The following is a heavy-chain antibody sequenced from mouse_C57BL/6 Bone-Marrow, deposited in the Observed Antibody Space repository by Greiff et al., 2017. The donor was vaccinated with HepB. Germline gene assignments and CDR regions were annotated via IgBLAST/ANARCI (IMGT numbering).Heavy chain of an antibody. Sequence: VQLQQSGPELVKPGASVKLSCKASGYTFTSYDINWVKQSPGQGLEWIGWIYPRDGSTKYNEKFKGKATLTVDTSSSTAYMELHSLTSEDSAVYFCARESNGYAMDYWGQGTSVTVSS. D-gene: IGHD2-5*01. J-gene: IGHJ4*01. V-gene: IGHV1-85*01. CDR1: GYTFTSYD. CDR3: ARESNGYAMDY. CDR2: IYPRDGST.